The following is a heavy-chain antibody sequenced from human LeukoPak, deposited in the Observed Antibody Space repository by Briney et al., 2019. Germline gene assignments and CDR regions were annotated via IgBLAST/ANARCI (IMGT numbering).Heavy chain of an antibody. V-gene: IGHV4-34*01. Sequence: SETLSLTCAVYGGSFSGYYWSWIRQPPGKGLEWIGEINHSGSTNYNPSLKSRVTISVDTSKNQFSLKLSSVTAADTAVYYCASGSGYYARYWGQGTLVTVSS. CDR2: INHSGST. CDR3: ASGSGYYARY. CDR1: GGSFSGYY. D-gene: IGHD3-22*01. J-gene: IGHJ4*02.